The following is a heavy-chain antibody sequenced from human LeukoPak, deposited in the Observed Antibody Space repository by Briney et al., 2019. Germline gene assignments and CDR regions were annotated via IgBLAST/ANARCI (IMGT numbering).Heavy chain of an antibody. CDR3: ARVDTVNYYYYMDV. D-gene: IGHD5-18*01. CDR2: ISTYNANT. Sequence: ASVKVSCKTSGYTFTTYGISWVRQAPGQGLEWMGWISTYNANTKYAQKFQGRVAMTTDTSTSTAYMELRSLRFDDTAFYYCARVDTVNYYYYMDVWGKGTPVTVSS. V-gene: IGHV1-18*01. CDR1: GYTFTTYG. J-gene: IGHJ6*03.